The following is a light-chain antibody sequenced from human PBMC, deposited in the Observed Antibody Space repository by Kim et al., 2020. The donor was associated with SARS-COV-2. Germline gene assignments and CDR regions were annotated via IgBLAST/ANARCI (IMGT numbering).Light chain of an antibody. J-gene: IGLJ1*01. CDR1: KWGDKH. CDR2: QDS. V-gene: IGLV3-1*01. CDR3: QAWDSSTYV. Sequence: VAPGKTASCTCSRDKWGDKHACWYQQKPGQAPVLVIYQDSQRPSGIPERFSGSNSGNTATLTIGGTQAMDEADYYCQAWDSSTYVFGTGTKVTVL.